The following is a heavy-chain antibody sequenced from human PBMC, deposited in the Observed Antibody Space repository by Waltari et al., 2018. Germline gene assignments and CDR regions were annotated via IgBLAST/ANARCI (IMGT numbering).Heavy chain of an antibody. V-gene: IGHV4-38-2*02. D-gene: IGHD3-10*01. CDR2: IFHSGST. CDR1: GYSIRSTYY. Sequence: QVQLQESGPGLVKPSETLSLTCTVSGYSIRSTYYWGWIRQSPGKGLEWIGSIFHSGSTYYTPSLKSRVTISVDTSKNQFSLKLSSVTAADTAVYYCATDPSYYGSGTYWAGWFDPWGQGTLVTVSS. J-gene: IGHJ5*02. CDR3: ATDPSYYGSGTYWAGWFDP.